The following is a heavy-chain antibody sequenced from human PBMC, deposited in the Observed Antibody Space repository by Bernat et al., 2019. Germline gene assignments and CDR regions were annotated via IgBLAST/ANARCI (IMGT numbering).Heavy chain of an antibody. J-gene: IGHJ4*02. CDR1: GFTFSSYA. V-gene: IGHV3-30-3*01. CDR2: ISYDGSNK. D-gene: IGHD6-6*01. Sequence: QVQLVESGGGVVQPGRSLRLSCAASGFTFSSYAMHWVRQAPGKGLEWVAVISYDGSNKYYADSVKGRFTISRDNSKNTLYLQMNSLRAEDTAVYYCARLSIAAPYWGQGTLVTVSS. CDR3: ARLSIAAPY.